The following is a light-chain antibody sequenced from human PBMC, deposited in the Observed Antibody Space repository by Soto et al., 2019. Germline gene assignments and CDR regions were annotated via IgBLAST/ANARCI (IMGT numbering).Light chain of an antibody. Sequence: IVMTQSPGTLSLSPGERATLSCRASQSVSSSFLAWYQQTPGQATRLIIARASSRATIIPDRFSSSGSGKDFPLTINRLDHEYSALYYWQQYGRPPLTFGGGTKVEIK. CDR2: RAS. CDR1: QSVSSSF. V-gene: IGKV3-20*01. J-gene: IGKJ4*01. CDR3: QQYGRPPLT.